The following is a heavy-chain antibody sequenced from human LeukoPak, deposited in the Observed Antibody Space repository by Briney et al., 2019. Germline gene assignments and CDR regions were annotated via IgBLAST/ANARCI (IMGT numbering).Heavy chain of an antibody. J-gene: IGHJ4*02. D-gene: IGHD2-2*01. V-gene: IGHV3-21*01. CDR1: GFTFSSYS. CDR3: AKVVGGLVPAPTDY. Sequence: GSLRLSCAASGFTFSSYSMNWVRQAPGKGLEWVSSISSSSSYIYYADSVKGRFTISRDNAKNSLYLQMNSLRAEDTAVYYCAKVVGGLVPAPTDYWGQGTLVTVSS. CDR2: ISSSSSYI.